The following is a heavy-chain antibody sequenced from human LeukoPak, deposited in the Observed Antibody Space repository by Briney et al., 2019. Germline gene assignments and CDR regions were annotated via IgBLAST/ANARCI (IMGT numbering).Heavy chain of an antibody. CDR1: GFTFSSYG. CDR2: IRYDGSNE. D-gene: IGHD2-15*01. J-gene: IGHJ4*02. Sequence: GGSLRLSCAASGFTFSSYGMHWVRQAPGKGLEWVAFIRYDGSNEYYADSVKGRFTISRDNSKNTLYLQMNSLRTEDTAVYYCAKGPYGQKVVWGQGTLVTVSS. CDR3: AKGPYGQKVV. V-gene: IGHV3-30*02.